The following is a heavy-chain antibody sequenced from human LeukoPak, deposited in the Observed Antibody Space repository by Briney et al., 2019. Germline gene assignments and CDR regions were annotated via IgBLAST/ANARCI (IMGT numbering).Heavy chain of an antibody. Sequence: PSETLSLTCTVSGGSISGSNYHWGWIRQPPGKGLEWVGNVYHSGSAFYNESLRGRTTISVDTSKNQFSLKLTSVTAADTAVYYCAREPNVWGQGILVTVSS. CDR2: VYHSGSA. CDR3: AREPNV. CDR1: GGSISGSNYH. J-gene: IGHJ4*02. V-gene: IGHV4-39*07.